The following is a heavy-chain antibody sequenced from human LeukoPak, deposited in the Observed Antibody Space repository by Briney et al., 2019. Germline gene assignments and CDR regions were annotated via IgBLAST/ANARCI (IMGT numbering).Heavy chain of an antibody. J-gene: IGHJ4*02. V-gene: IGHV7-4-1*02. CDR1: GYTFTSYA. CDR3: ARVSSRVVPRHVLGY. Sequence: GASVKVSCKASGYTFTSYAMNWVRQAPGQGLEWMGWINTNTGNPTYAQGFTGRFVFSLDTSVSTAYLQISSLKAEDTAVYYCARVSSRVVPRHVLGYWGQGTLVTVSS. CDR2: INTNTGNP. D-gene: IGHD2-2*01.